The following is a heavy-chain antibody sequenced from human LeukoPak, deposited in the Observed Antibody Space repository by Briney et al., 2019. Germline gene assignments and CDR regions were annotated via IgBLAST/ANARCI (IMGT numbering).Heavy chain of an antibody. D-gene: IGHD3-22*01. Sequence: GGSLRLSCAASGFTFSNYWMHWVRQAPGKGLVWVSRINSDGINTSYADSVKGRFTISRDNAKNTLNLQMNGLRAEDTAVYYCARDLGQYYDTSDSWFDPWGQGTLVTVSS. V-gene: IGHV3-74*01. CDR3: ARDLGQYYDTSDSWFDP. CDR2: INSDGINT. J-gene: IGHJ5*02. CDR1: GFTFSNYW.